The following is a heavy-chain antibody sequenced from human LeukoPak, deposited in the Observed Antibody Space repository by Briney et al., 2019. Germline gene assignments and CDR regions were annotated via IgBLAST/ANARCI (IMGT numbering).Heavy chain of an antibody. CDR1: GGSISSYY. Sequence: SETLSLTYTVSGGSISSYYWSWIRQPPGKGLEWIGYIYYSGSTNYNPSLKSRVTISVDTSKNQFSLKLSSVTAADTAVYYCARHYYDSSELFDYWGQGTLVTVSS. D-gene: IGHD3-22*01. CDR3: ARHYYDSSELFDY. V-gene: IGHV4-59*08. CDR2: IYYSGST. J-gene: IGHJ4*02.